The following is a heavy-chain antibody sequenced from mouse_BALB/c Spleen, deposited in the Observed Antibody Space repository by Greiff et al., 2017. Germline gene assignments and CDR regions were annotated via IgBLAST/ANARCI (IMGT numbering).Heavy chain of an antibody. CDR3: ARLREDYYAMDY. CDR2: ISSGGSYT. Sequence: EVKLVESGGGLVKPGGSLKLSCAASGFTFSSYAMSWVRQSPEKRLEWVAEISSGGSYTYYPDTVTGRFTISRDNAKNTLYLEMSSLKSEDTAMYYCARLREDYYAMDYWGQGTSVTVSS. CDR1: GFTFSSYA. D-gene: IGHD2-4*01. V-gene: IGHV5-9-4*01. J-gene: IGHJ4*01.